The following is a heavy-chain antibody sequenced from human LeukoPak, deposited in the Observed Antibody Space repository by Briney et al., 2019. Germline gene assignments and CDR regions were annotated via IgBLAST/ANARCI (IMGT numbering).Heavy chain of an antibody. Sequence: GGSLRLSCAASGFTFSSYSMNWVRQAPGKGLEWVSSISSSSSYIYYADSVKGRFTISRDNARNSLYLQMNSLGAEDTAMYYCARDVVVVVASDSNFNYWGQGTLVTVSS. CDR2: ISSSSSYI. CDR1: GFTFSSYS. CDR3: ARDVVVVVASDSNFNY. V-gene: IGHV3-21*01. D-gene: IGHD2-15*01. J-gene: IGHJ4*02.